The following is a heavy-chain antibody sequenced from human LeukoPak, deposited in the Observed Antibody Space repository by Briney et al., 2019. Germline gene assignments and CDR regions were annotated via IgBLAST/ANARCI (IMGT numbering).Heavy chain of an antibody. CDR2: IRSKANSYAT. CDR1: GFTFSGSA. D-gene: IGHD3-22*01. V-gene: IGHV3-73*01. J-gene: IGHJ4*02. Sequence: PGGSLRLSCAASGFTFSGSAMHWVRQASGKGLEWVGRIRSKANSYATAYAASVKGRFTISRDDSKNTAYLQMNSLKTEDTAVYYCTRDSYDSSGLFDHWGQGTLVTVSS. CDR3: TRDSYDSSGLFDH.